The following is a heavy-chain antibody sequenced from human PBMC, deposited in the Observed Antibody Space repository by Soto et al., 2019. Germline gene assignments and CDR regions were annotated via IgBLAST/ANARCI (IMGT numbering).Heavy chain of an antibody. J-gene: IGHJ4*02. CDR1: GGSISNYY. D-gene: IGHD1-26*01. V-gene: IGHV4-59*01. CDR2: IFYSGST. CDR3: AKVDYSGSYFDY. Sequence: SETLSLTCTFSGGSISNYYWSLIRQPPGRGLEWIGHIFYSGSTNYNPALKSRVTISVDTSKSQFSLKLSSVTAADTAVYYCAKVDYSGSYFDYWGQGTLVTVSS.